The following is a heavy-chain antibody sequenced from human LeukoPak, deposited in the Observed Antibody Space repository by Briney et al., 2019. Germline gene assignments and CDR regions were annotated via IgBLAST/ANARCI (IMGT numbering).Heavy chain of an antibody. D-gene: IGHD5-18*01. CDR3: ATDREGYSYGHHLDY. J-gene: IGHJ4*02. V-gene: IGHV1-69*04. Sequence: SVKVSCKASGGTFSSYAISWVRQAPGQGLEWMGRIIPILGIANYAQKFQGRVTITADKSTSTAYMELSSLRSEDTAVYYCATDREGYSYGHHLDYWGQGTLVTVSS. CDR2: IIPILGIA. CDR1: GGTFSSYA.